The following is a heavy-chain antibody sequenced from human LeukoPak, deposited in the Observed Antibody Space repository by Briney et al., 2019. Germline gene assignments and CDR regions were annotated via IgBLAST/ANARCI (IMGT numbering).Heavy chain of an antibody. J-gene: IGHJ3*02. D-gene: IGHD3-16*01. CDR2: IYTSGST. CDR1: VGSISSYY. V-gene: IGHV4-4*09. CDR3: ARHSTPYVAFDI. Sequence: SETLSLTCTVSVGSISSYYWSWIRQPPGKGLERIGYIYTSGSTNYNPSLKSRVTISVDTSKNQFSLKLSSVTAADTAVYYCARHSTPYVAFDIWGQGTIVSVSS.